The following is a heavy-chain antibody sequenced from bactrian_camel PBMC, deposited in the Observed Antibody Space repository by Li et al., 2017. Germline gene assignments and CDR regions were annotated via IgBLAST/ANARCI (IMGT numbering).Heavy chain of an antibody. CDR2: INSGGGST. CDR1: GFTFSSNW. V-gene: IGHV3S1*01. D-gene: IGHD3*01. CDR3: ATQMGPHNY. J-gene: IGHJ4*01. Sequence: VQLVESGGGLVQPGGSLRLSRAASGFTFSSNWMHWVRQAPGKGLEWVSSINSGGGSTYYADSVKGRFTISRDNAKNTLYLQMNSLKTEDTAVYYCATQMGPHNYWGQGTQVTVS.